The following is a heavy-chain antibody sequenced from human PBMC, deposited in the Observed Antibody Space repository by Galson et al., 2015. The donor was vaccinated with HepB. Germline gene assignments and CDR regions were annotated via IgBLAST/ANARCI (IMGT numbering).Heavy chain of an antibody. CDR3: AKVETTVPLRN. D-gene: IGHD4-17*01. V-gene: IGHV3-23*01. J-gene: IGHJ4*02. CDR2: ITGGGSYT. CDR1: GFTFSNYA. Sequence: SLRLSCAASGFTFSNYAMSWVRQAPGKGLEWVSAITGGGSYTYYADSVKGRFTISRDNSKSTLYLQVNSLGAEDTAVYYCAKVETTVPLRNWGQGTLVTVSS.